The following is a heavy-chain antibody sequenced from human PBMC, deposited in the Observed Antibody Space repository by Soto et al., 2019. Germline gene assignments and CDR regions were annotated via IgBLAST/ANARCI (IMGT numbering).Heavy chain of an antibody. D-gene: IGHD6-19*01. CDR2: TYYRSKWYN. CDR3: ARDQSACIAVSFDAFDT. J-gene: IGHJ3*02. Sequence: PSXTLSLTCAISGDSVSSNSAAWNWIRQSPSRGLEWLGRTYYRSKWYNDYAVSVKSRITINPDTSKNQFSLQLNSVTPEDTAVYYCARDQSACIAVSFDAFDTWGQGTVVTVSS. V-gene: IGHV6-1*01. CDR1: GDSVSSNSAA.